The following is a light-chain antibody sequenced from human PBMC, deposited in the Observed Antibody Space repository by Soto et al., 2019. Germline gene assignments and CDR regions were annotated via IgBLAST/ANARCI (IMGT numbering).Light chain of an antibody. J-gene: IGLJ3*02. Sequence: QSALTQPASVSGSPGQSITISCTGTSSDVGNSNFVSWYQHHPGKAPKLMIYEGTKLSSGVSNRFSGSKSGNTASLTISGLLAEDEADYYCCSYAGRTTWVFGGGTKVTVL. CDR3: CSYAGRTTWV. CDR2: EGT. CDR1: SSDVGNSNF. V-gene: IGLV2-23*01.